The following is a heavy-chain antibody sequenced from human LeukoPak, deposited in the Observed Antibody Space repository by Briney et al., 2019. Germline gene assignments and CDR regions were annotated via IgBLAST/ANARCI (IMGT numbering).Heavy chain of an antibody. Sequence: GGSLRLSCAASGFTVSSNYMSWVRQAPGKGLEWVSVIYSGGSTYYADSVKGRFTISRDNSKSTLYIQMNSLRAEDTAVYYCARAKPKNMVRGLVMRRESRYYFDYWGQGTLVTVSS. V-gene: IGHV3-53*01. J-gene: IGHJ4*02. CDR2: IYSGGST. D-gene: IGHD3-10*01. CDR3: ARAKPKNMVRGLVMRRESRYYFDY. CDR1: GFTVSSNY.